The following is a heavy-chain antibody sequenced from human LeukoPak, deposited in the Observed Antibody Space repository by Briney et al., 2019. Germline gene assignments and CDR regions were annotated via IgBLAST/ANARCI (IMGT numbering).Heavy chain of an antibody. CDR3: ARGRAVAANLDFDY. V-gene: IGHV3-48*03. CDR2: ISSSGSTI. Sequence: GGSLRLSCAASGFTFSSYEMNWVRQAPGKGLGWVSYISSSGSTIYYADSVKGRFTISRDNAKNSLYLQMNSLRAEDTAVYYCARGRAVAANLDFDYWGQGTLVTVSS. J-gene: IGHJ4*02. D-gene: IGHD6-19*01. CDR1: GFTFSSYE.